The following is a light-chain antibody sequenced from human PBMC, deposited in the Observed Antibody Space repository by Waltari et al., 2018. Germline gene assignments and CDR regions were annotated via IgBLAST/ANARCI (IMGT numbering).Light chain of an antibody. CDR2: EVS. Sequence: TGTSSDVGGYNYVSWYQQHPGKAPKLMIYEVSKRPSGVPDRFSGSKSGNTASLTVSGLQAEDEADYYCSSYAGSNKLVFGGGTKLTVL. V-gene: IGLV2-8*01. CDR1: SSDVGGYNY. J-gene: IGLJ2*01. CDR3: SSYAGSNKLV.